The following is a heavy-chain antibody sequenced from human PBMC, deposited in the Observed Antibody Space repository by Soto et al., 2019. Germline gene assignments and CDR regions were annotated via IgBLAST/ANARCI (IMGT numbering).Heavy chain of an antibody. V-gene: IGHV3-74*01. CDR3: ARGIYLKYGLDV. D-gene: IGHD3-16*02. CDR2: XXTDGSTT. J-gene: IGHJ6*02. CDR1: EFTFNNYW. Sequence: EVQLVESGGGLVQPGGSLRLSCAASEFTFNNYWMHWVRQVPGKGLXWVXRXXTDGSTTNYADSVMGRFTISXDXAXXTXXXXXXSLRAEDTAVYYCARGIYLKYGLDVWGQGATVTVSS.